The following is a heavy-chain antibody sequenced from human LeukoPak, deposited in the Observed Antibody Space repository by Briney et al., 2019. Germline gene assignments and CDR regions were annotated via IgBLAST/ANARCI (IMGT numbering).Heavy chain of an antibody. J-gene: IGHJ4*02. CDR2: ISNTGGGT. CDR3: AGYFCSGGSCYRYFDY. V-gene: IGHV3-23*01. D-gene: IGHD2-15*01. Sequence: GGSLRLSCAVSGVTFSKYAMSWFRQAPGKGLEWVSGISNTGGGTYYADSVKGRFTISRDDSKNTLYLQMNSLRPEDTAVYYCAGYFCSGGSCYRYFDYWGQGTLVTVSS. CDR1: GVTFSKYA.